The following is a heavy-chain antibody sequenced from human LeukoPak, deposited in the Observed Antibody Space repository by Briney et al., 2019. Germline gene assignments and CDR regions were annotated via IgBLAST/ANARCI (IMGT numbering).Heavy chain of an antibody. CDR2: ISSSSSYI. CDR3: AKLIQMVRGSDTPYFDY. Sequence: PGGSLRLSCAASGFTFSSYSMNWVRQAPGKGLEWVSSISSSSSYIYYADSVKGRFTISRDNAKNSLYLQMNSLRAEDTAVYYCAKLIQMVRGSDTPYFDYWGQGTLVTVSS. J-gene: IGHJ4*02. CDR1: GFTFSSYS. V-gene: IGHV3-21*01. D-gene: IGHD3-10*01.